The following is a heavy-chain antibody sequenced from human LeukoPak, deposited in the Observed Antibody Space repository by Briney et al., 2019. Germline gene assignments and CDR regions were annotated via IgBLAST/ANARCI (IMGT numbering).Heavy chain of an antibody. V-gene: IGHV1-46*01. CDR1: GYTFTSYY. Sequence: ASVKVSCKASGYTFTSYYMHWVRQAPGQELEWMGIINPSGGSTSYAQKFQGRVTMTRDMSTSTVYMELSSLRSEDTAVYYCARDGGGRPYYPVRYYYYMDVWGKGTTVTVSS. J-gene: IGHJ6*03. D-gene: IGHD3-10*01. CDR3: ARDGGGRPYYPVRYYYYMDV. CDR2: INPSGGST.